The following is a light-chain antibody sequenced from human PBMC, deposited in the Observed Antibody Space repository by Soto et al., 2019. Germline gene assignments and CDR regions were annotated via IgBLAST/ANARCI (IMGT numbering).Light chain of an antibody. Sequence: EVVLTQSPATLSLSPGDGATLSCRASQSVFSYLAWFQQKPGQPPRLLIYDTSKRATGIPARFSGSGSGTDFTLTISSLEPEDFAVYFCQQRSGRPPTFGQGTKVDIK. J-gene: IGKJ2*01. V-gene: IGKV3-11*01. CDR1: QSVFSY. CDR3: QQRSGRPPT. CDR2: DTS.